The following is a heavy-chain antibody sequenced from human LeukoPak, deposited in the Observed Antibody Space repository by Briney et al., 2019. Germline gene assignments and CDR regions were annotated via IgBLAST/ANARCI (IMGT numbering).Heavy chain of an antibody. D-gene: IGHD3-10*01. CDR1: GGSIISSSYY. Sequence: PSETLSLTCTVSGGSIISSSYYWGWIRQPPGKGLEWIGEINDSGRINYNPSLKSRVTISLDTSKNQFSLKLRSVTAADTAVYYCARGLREFGYYYYHMDVWDIGTTVTVSS. CDR2: INDSGRI. J-gene: IGHJ6*03. V-gene: IGHV4-39*07. CDR3: ARGLREFGYYYYHMDV.